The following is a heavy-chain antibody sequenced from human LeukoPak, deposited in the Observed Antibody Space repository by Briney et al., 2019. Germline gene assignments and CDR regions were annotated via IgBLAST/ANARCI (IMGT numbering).Heavy chain of an antibody. J-gene: IGHJ4*02. D-gene: IGHD1-7*01. CDR2: INHSGYT. V-gene: IGHV4-34*01. Sequence: SSETLSLTCAVYGESFSGYYWSWIRQPPGKGLEWIGEINHSGYTNYSPSLKSRVTILVDTSKKHFSLNLSSVTAADTAVYYCARLYKWNYGFDYWGQGTLVTVSS. CDR1: GESFSGYY. CDR3: ARLYKWNYGFDY.